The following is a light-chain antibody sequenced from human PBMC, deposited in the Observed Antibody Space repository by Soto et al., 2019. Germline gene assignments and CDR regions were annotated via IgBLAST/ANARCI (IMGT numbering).Light chain of an antibody. CDR1: QSVSSGY. V-gene: IGKV3-20*01. J-gene: IGKJ2*01. Sequence: DIVLTQSPGTLSLSPGEGVTLSCRASQSVSSGYLAWYQQKPGQAPRPLIYGASTRATGTPDRFSGSGSGTDFTLAISRLAPEDFAVYYCQQYDTSPYTFGQGTRLEI. CDR2: GAS. CDR3: QQYDTSPYT.